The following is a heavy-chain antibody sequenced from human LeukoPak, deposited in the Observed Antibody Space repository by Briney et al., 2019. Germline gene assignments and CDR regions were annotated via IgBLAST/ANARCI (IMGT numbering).Heavy chain of an antibody. J-gene: IGHJ5*02. CDR1: GGSISSHY. V-gene: IGHV4-59*11. CDR2: INYSGSS. Sequence: SETLSLTCTVSGGSISSHYWSWIRQPPGKGLEWIGYINYSGSSKYNPSLKSRVTISVDTSKDQFSLKLSSVTAADTDVYYCARLYDSSGYTNWLDPWGQGNLVTVSS. D-gene: IGHD3-22*01. CDR3: ARLYDSSGYTNWLDP.